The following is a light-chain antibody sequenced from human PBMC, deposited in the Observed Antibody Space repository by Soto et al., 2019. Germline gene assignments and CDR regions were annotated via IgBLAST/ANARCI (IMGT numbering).Light chain of an antibody. CDR2: AAS. CDR3: QQTFRVTLT. Sequence: DIQLTQSPSSLSASVGDRVTLTCRASEMISTYLNWYQQKPGKAPKLLIHAASSLQTGVPSRFSASGSDTYFTLTISSLQPDDFATYYCQQTFRVTLTFGQGTKVDIX. CDR1: EMISTY. J-gene: IGKJ1*01. V-gene: IGKV1-39*01.